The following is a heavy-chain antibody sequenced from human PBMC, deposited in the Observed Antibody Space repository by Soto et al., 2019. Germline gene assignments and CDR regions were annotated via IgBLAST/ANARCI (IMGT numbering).Heavy chain of an antibody. Sequence: EVQLVESGGGLVQPGGSLRLSCAASGFTFSSYSMNWVRQAPGKGLEWVSYISSSSSTIYYADSVKGRFTISRDNAKNSLYLQMNSLRDEDTALYYCARGAPRYCGGDCQSDYYYYGMDVWGQGTTVTVSS. J-gene: IGHJ6*02. CDR2: ISSSSSTI. CDR1: GFTFSSYS. D-gene: IGHD2-21*02. V-gene: IGHV3-48*02. CDR3: ARGAPRYCGGDCQSDYYYYGMDV.